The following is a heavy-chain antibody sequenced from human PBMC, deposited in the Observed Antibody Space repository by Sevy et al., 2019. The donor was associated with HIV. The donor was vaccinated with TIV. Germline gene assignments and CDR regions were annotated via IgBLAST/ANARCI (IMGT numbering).Heavy chain of an antibody. CDR2: ISNSGSAL. J-gene: IGHJ4*02. V-gene: IGHV3-48*03. D-gene: IGHD4-4*01. CDR3: ARDLPPSATTVAHFDN. CDR1: GFVFSSYE. Sequence: GGSLRLSCAASGFVFSSYEMNWVRQAPGKGLEWISYISNSGSALYYSDSVKGRFTISRDNAKNSLYLQMNSLRAEDTAVYYCARDLPPSATTVAHFDNWGQGTLVTVSS.